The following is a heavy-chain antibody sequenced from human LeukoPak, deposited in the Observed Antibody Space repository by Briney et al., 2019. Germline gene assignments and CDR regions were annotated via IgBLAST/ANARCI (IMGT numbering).Heavy chain of an antibody. D-gene: IGHD3-10*01. V-gene: IGHV3-23*01. CDR1: GFTFSSYA. CDR3: AKSTSFTGSYRPSDH. J-gene: IGHJ4*02. CDR2: ISGSADNT. Sequence: GGSLRLSCAASGFTFSSYAMSWVRQAPGRGLEWVSTISGSADNTYYADSVQGRFSVSRDDSRRTLYLQMNSLRAEDTAIYYCAKSTSFTGSYRPSDHWGQGTLVTVSS.